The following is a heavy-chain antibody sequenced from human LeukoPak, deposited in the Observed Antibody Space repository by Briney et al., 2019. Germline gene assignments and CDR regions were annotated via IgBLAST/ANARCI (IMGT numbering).Heavy chain of an antibody. Sequence: PGGSLRLSCAASGFTFSSYAMHWVRQAPGKGLEWVAVISYDGTNKYYAGSVKGRFTISRDNSKNTLYLQMNSLRDEDTAVYYCARDYRSSGGWTVDYWGQGTLVTVSS. V-gene: IGHV3-30*04. CDR2: ISYDGTNK. CDR1: GFTFSSYA. CDR3: ARDYRSSGGWTVDY. D-gene: IGHD2-15*01. J-gene: IGHJ4*02.